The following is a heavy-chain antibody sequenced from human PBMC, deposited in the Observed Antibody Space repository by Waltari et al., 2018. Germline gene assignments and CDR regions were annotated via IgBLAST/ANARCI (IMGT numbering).Heavy chain of an antibody. CDR3: TTFNWGHDAFDL. V-gene: IGHV1-24*01. J-gene: IGHJ3*01. Sequence: QVQLAQSGAEVKKPGASVKVSCKVSGYSLTALSMHWVRQAPGKGLEWMGGFAPKDAETIYAQKFQGRVAMTEDTSTDTAYMDLTSLTSEDTAIYYCTTFNWGHDAFDLWGQGTMVTVSS. CDR1: GYSLTALS. CDR2: FAPKDAET. D-gene: IGHD7-27*01.